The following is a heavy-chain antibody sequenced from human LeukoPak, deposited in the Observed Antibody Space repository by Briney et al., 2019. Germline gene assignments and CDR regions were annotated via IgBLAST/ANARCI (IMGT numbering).Heavy chain of an antibody. Sequence: SETLSLTCAVYGGSFSGYYWSWIRQPPGEGLEWIGEINHSGSTNYNPSLKSRVTISVDTSKNQFSLKLSSVTAADTAVYYCARVMTDIAAAGPAFFQHWGQGTLVTVSS. V-gene: IGHV4-34*01. J-gene: IGHJ1*01. CDR3: ARVMTDIAAAGPAFFQH. CDR1: GGSFSGYY. CDR2: INHSGST. D-gene: IGHD6-13*01.